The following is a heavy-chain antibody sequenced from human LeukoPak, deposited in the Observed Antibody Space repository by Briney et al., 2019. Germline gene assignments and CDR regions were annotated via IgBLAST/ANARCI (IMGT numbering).Heavy chain of an antibody. Sequence: GGSLRLSCAASGFTFSSYIMNWVRQAPGKGREWGSSISSSSTYIYYADSVNGRFTISRDNAKNSLHLQMNSLRAEDTAVYYCARDLQYCSSTSCYASYFDYWGQGTLVTVSS. CDR3: ARDLQYCSSTSCYASYFDY. CDR2: ISSSSTYI. V-gene: IGHV3-21*01. D-gene: IGHD2-2*01. CDR1: GFTFSSYI. J-gene: IGHJ4*02.